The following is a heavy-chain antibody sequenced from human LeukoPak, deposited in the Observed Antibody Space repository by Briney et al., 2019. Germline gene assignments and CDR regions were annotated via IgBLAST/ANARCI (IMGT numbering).Heavy chain of an antibody. CDR3: AAARRGAFDP. V-gene: IGHV1-58*02. CDR2: IVVGSGNT. CDR1: GFTFTSSA. J-gene: IGHJ5*02. Sequence: EASVKVSCKASGFTFTSSAMQWVRQAPGQRLEWIGWIVVGSGNTNYAQKFQERVTITRDMSTNTAYMELSSLRSEDTAGYYCAAARRGAFDPWGQGTLVTVSS. D-gene: IGHD3-10*01.